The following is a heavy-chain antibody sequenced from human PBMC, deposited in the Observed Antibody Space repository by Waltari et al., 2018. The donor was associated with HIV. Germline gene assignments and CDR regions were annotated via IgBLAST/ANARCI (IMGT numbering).Heavy chain of an antibody. CDR2: MDWHGEK. CDR1: GSSLTPGGVG. J-gene: IGHJ4*02. D-gene: IGHD7-27*01. Sequence: QVPLGESGPAQVKAQGPLPGPGTFSGSSLTPGGVGVGWPRQPPGKALEWLAVMDWHGEKRYSPSLDKRLDITKDISDNRVTLTMTTMDPRDTGTYFCAHSLGRGAVYFDHWGQGTLVTVSS. CDR3: AHSLGRGAVYFDH. V-gene: IGHV2-5*01.